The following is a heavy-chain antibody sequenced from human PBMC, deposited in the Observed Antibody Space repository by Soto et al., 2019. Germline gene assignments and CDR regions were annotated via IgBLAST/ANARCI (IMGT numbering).Heavy chain of an antibody. CDR3: ARPYTMFGGLEAYAFDI. D-gene: IGHD3-3*01. Sequence: QVQLVQSGAEVKKPGSSVKVSCKASGGTFSSYAISWVRQAPGQGLEWMGGIIPTFGTANYAQKFQGRVTITADESTSTAYMELSSLRSEDTAVYYCARPYTMFGGLEAYAFDIWGQGTMVTVSS. CDR1: GGTFSSYA. V-gene: IGHV1-69*01. CDR2: IIPTFGTA. J-gene: IGHJ3*02.